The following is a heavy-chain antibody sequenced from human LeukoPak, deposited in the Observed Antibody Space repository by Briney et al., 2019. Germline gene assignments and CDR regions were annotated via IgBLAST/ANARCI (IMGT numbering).Heavy chain of an antibody. CDR3: ARSLDTAIPTPRYYMDV. V-gene: IGHV4-39*07. CDR1: GGSISSSSYY. D-gene: IGHD5-18*01. Sequence: SETLSLTCTVSGGSISSSSYYWGWTRQPPGKGLEWIGSIYYSGSTYYNPSLKTRVTISVDTSKNQFSLKLSSVTAADTAVYYCARSLDTAIPTPRYYMDVWGKGTPVTVSS. J-gene: IGHJ6*03. CDR2: IYYSGST.